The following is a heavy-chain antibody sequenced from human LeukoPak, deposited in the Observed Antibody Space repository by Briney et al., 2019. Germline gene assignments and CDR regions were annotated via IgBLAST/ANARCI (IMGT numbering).Heavy chain of an antibody. CDR3: AKDYYYDSSGPIWFDP. CDR1: GFTFSSYT. J-gene: IGHJ5*02. Sequence: GGSLRLSCAASGFTFSSYTMSWVRQAPGKGLEWVSAISGSGGSTYYADSVKGRFTISRDNSKNTLYLQMNSLRAEDTAVYYCAKDYYYDSSGPIWFDPWGQGTLVTVSS. V-gene: IGHV3-23*01. D-gene: IGHD3-22*01. CDR2: ISGSGGST.